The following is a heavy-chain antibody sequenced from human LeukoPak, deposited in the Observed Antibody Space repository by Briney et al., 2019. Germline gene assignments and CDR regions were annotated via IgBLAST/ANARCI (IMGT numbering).Heavy chain of an antibody. CDR2: ITGTGDGT. Sequence: GGSLRLSCAASGFTLSTYAMTWVRQAPGKGLEWVSSITGTGDGTSAADSVKGRFTISRDSSKHTLYLQMNSLRVEDTAVYYCAKAGLVRGGALDSWGQGTLATVSS. J-gene: IGHJ4*02. D-gene: IGHD4/OR15-4a*01. V-gene: IGHV3-23*01. CDR1: GFTLSTYA. CDR3: AKAGLVRGGALDS.